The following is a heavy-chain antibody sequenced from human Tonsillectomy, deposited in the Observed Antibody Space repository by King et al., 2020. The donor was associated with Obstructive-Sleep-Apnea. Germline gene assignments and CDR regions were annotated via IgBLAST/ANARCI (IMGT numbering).Heavy chain of an antibody. CDR2: IYYIGIT. Sequence: QLQESGPGLVKPSETLSLTCTVSGGSISSSSYYWGWIRQSPGKGLEGLGSIYYIGITSYNPSLESRVTISEDTSTNHSSLTLNSVIAADTAVYYCVGGGEMGAVDYWGQGTLVTVSS. V-gene: IGHV4-39*07. D-gene: IGHD1-26*01. J-gene: IGHJ4*02. CDR3: VGGGEMGAVDY. CDR1: GGSISSSSYY.